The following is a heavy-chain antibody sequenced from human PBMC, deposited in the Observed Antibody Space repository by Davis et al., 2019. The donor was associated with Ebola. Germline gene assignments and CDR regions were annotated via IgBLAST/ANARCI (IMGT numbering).Heavy chain of an antibody. Sequence: ASVKVSCKASGYTFTGYYMHWVRQAPGQGLEWMGWINPNSGGTNYAQKFQGRVTMTRDTSISTAYMELSRLISDDTAVYYCARGYLLWFGELPHGVFDYWGQGTLVTVSS. V-gene: IGHV1-2*02. CDR1: GYTFTGYY. D-gene: IGHD3-10*01. CDR2: INPNSGGT. J-gene: IGHJ4*02. CDR3: ARGYLLWFGELPHGVFDY.